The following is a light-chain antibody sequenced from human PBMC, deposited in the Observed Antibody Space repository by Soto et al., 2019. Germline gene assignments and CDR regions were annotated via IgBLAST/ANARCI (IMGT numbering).Light chain of an antibody. CDR1: SGYSNYK. CDR2: VGTGGSVG. Sequence: QPVLTQPPSASASLGASVTLTCTLSSGYSNYKVDWYQQRPGKGPRFVMRVGTGGSVGSKGDGIPDRFSVLGSGLNRYLTIKNIQEEDESDYHCGADHGSGNNFVSLFGGGTKLTVL. CDR3: GADHGSGNNFVSL. V-gene: IGLV9-49*03. J-gene: IGLJ2*01.